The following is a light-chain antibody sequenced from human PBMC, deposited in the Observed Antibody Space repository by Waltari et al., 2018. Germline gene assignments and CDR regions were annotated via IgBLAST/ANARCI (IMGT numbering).Light chain of an antibody. J-gene: IGLJ3*02. CDR1: SSHIGSNL. Sequence: QSVLTQPPSASGTPGQRVTISCSGSSSHIGSNLVNCYQQFPGKAPKLLIYRSDQRPSGVPDRFSGSKSGTSASLAINGLQSEDEAAYYCAAWDDSLHGHWVFGGGTKVTVL. V-gene: IGLV1-44*01. CDR3: AAWDDSLHGHWV. CDR2: RSD.